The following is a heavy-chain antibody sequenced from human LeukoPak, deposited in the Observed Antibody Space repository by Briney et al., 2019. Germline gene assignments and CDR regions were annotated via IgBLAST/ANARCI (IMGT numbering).Heavy chain of an antibody. J-gene: IGHJ4*02. D-gene: IGHD4-17*01. CDR2: IYYSEST. V-gene: IGHV4-39*01. Sequence: SETLSLTCTVSGGSISSTSYYWGWIRQPPGKGLEWIGNIYYSESTYYNPSLKSRVTISVDTSKNQFSLKLSSVTAADTAAYYCATRRGVTTVDYWGQGTLVTVSS. CDR3: ATRRGVTTVDY. CDR1: GGSISSTSYY.